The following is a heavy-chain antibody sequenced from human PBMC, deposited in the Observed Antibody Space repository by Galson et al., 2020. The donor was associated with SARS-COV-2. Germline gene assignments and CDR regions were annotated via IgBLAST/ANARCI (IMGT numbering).Heavy chain of an antibody. CDR2: IIPIFGTA. J-gene: IGHJ6*03. CDR3: ARDPAMRLGVYYYYYYMDV. CDR1: GGTFSSYA. Sequence: SVKVSCKASGGTFSSYAISWVRQAPGQGLEWMGGIIPIFGTANYAQKFQGRVTITADKSTSTAYMELSSLRSEDTAVYYCARDPAMRLGVYYYYYYMDVWGKGTTVTVSS. V-gene: IGHV1-69*06. D-gene: IGHD3-16*01.